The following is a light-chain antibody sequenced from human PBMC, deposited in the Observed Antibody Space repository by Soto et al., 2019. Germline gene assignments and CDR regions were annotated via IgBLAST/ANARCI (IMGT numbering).Light chain of an antibody. V-gene: IGLV2-14*01. CDR2: DVS. J-gene: IGLJ1*01. CDR1: SSDVGGYND. CDR3: SSYTSSGTLYV. Sequence: QPALTLPAPMSRSHGQSHTISCPGTSSDVGGYNDVSWYQQHPGKAPELMSYDVSNRPSAVSNRVSGSKSGNTVFLTIPGLQAQDDADYYCSSYTSSGTLYVFGTGTKVTVL.